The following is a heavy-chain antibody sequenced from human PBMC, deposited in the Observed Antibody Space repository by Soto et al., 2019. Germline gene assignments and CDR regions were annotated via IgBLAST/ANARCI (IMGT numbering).Heavy chain of an antibody. CDR2: IIPLFGTP. V-gene: IGHV1-69*01. CDR1: GGTFTSDA. Sequence: QVQLEQSGAEVKKPGSSVRVACKASGGTFTSDAISWVRQAPGQGLEWMGRIIPLFGTPNYAQQFQGRVTIVAKESTSTVDMELNSLRSENTAVYYCASGVGITFGGVSREFHVWGQETPVTVFS. CDR3: ASGVGITFGGVSREFHV. J-gene: IGHJ4*02. D-gene: IGHD3-16*01.